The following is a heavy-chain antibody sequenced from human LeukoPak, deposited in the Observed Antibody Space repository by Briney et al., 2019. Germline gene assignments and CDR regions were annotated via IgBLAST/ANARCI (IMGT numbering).Heavy chain of an antibody. CDR3: ARDPSGGSSWYGDYYYYGMDV. V-gene: IGHV1-69*13. CDR2: IIPIFGTA. CDR1: GGTFSSYA. Sequence: SVKVSCKASGGTFSSYAISWVRQAPGQGLEWMGGIIPIFGTANYAQKFQGRVTITADESTSTAYMELSGLRSEDTAVYYCARDPSGGSSWYGDYYYYGMDVWGQGTTVTVSS. D-gene: IGHD6-13*01. J-gene: IGHJ6*02.